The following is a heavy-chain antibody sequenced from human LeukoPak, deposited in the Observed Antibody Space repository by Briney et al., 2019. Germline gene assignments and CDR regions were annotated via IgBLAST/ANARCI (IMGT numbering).Heavy chain of an antibody. CDR1: GYTFTSYS. CDR3: ARGRRSSSWYGFDP. Sequence: ASVKVSCKASGYTFTSYSISWVRQATGQGLEWMGWMNPNSGNTGYAQKFQGRVTMTRNTSISTAYMELSSLRSEDTAVYYCARGRRSSSWYGFDPWGQGTLVTVSS. V-gene: IGHV1-8*01. CDR2: MNPNSGNT. D-gene: IGHD6-13*01. J-gene: IGHJ5*02.